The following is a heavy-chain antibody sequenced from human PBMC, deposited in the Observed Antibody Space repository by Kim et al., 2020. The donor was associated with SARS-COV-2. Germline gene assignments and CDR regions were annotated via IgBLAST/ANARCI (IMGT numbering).Heavy chain of an antibody. CDR1: GGSISNYY. CDR2: IYYSGST. D-gene: IGHD3-10*01. CDR3: ARGYGSGRPAWFDP. V-gene: IGHV4-59*13. Sequence: SETLSLTCIVSGGSISNYYWSWIRQPPGKGLEWIGYIYYSGSTNYNPSLKSRVTISVDTSKNQFSLRLSSVTAADTAMYFCARGYGSGRPAWFDPWGQGTQVTVSS. J-gene: IGHJ5*02.